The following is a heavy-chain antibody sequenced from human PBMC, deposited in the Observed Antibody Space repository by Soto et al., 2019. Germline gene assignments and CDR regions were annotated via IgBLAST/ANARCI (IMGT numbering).Heavy chain of an antibody. CDR2: INPYNGNT. V-gene: IGHV1-8*01. J-gene: IGHJ4*02. D-gene: IGHD7-27*01. Sequence: ASVKVSCKASGYAFTSDDFNWVRQATGQVREWMVFINPYNGNTAYAQKFPGRVIITRDTSIGTAYMELSSLTFEDTAVYYCAKGPRNWGFDYWGQGTLVTV. CDR1: GYAFTSDD. CDR3: AKGPRNWGFDY.